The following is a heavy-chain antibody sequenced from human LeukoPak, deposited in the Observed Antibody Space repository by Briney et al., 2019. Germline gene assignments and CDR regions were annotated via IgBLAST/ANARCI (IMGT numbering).Heavy chain of an antibody. D-gene: IGHD3-3*01. CDR2: IYHSGST. J-gene: IGHJ5*02. CDR1: GGSIGSGGYY. V-gene: IGHV4-30-2*01. CDR3: ARDSRSDFWSGPDGRFDP. Sequence: SQTLSLTCTVSGGSIGSGGYYWSWIRQPPGKGLEWIGYIYHSGSTNYNPSLKSRVTISVDTSKNQFSLKLSSVTAADTAVYYCARDSRSDFWSGPDGRFDPWGQGTLVTVSS.